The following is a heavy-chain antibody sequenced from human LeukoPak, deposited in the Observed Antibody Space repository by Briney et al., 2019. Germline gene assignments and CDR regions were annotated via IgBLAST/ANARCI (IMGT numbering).Heavy chain of an antibody. Sequence: GGSLRLSCAASGFIFGTYSMNWVRQAPGKGLEWVSYISSGSSTIYYADSVKGRFTISRDNAKNSLYLQMNSLRAEDTAVYYCARVDYATVHFDYWGQGTLVTVSS. V-gene: IGHV3-48*01. CDR3: ARVDYATVHFDY. CDR2: ISSGSSTI. CDR1: GFIFGTYS. D-gene: IGHD4-17*01. J-gene: IGHJ4*02.